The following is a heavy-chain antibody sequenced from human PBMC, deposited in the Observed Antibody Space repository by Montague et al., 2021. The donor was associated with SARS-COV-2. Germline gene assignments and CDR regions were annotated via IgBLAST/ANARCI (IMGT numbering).Heavy chain of an antibody. V-gene: IGHV3-30*04. CDR3: ARGGVWVGVDNSDY. Sequence: CLRLSCAASGFTFSGYAMHWVRQAPGKGLEWVAVISFDGSNAWYADSVKGRFTISRDNSKNTVYLQMNSLRAEDTAVYYCARGGVWVGVDNSDYWGQGTLVTVSS. J-gene: IGHJ4*01. CDR1: GFTFSGYA. CDR2: ISFDGSNA. D-gene: IGHD3-10*01.